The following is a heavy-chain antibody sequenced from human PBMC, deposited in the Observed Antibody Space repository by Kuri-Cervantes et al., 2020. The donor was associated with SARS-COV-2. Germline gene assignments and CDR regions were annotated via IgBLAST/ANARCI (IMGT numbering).Heavy chain of an antibody. V-gene: IGHV3-21*01. CDR3: ARSAYCSSTSCYPYYYYYYGMDV. CDR2: ISSSSSYI. Sequence: GESLKISCAASGLTFSSYNMNWVRQPPGKGLEWVSSISSSSSYIYYADSVKGRFTISRDNAKNSLFLQMNSLRAEDTAVYYCARSAYCSSTSCYPYYYYYYGMDVWGQGTTVTVSS. CDR1: GLTFSSYN. J-gene: IGHJ6*02. D-gene: IGHD2-2*01.